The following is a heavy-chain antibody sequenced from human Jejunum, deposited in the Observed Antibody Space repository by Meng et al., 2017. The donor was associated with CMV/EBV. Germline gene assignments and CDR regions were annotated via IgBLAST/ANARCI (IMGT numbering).Heavy chain of an antibody. J-gene: IGHJ4*02. D-gene: IGHD6-25*01. CDR1: GFTFSTYS. CDR2: ISSSSRAI. V-gene: IGHV3-21*02. CDR3: TRDQRRAADHDPFDY. Sequence: EVQLVESGGXLVKSGXSLRLSXVXSGFTFSTYSMNWVRQAPGKGLEWVSSISSSSRAIYTADSVKGRFTTSRDNAGNSLFLQMNSLRADDTAVYFCTRDQRRAADHDPFDYWGQGTLVTVSS.